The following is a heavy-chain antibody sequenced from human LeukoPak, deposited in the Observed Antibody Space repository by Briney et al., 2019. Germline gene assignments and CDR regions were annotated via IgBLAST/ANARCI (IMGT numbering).Heavy chain of an antibody. CDR1: GGSISSYY. CDR3: ARYSGSYYGY. CDR2: IYYSGST. Sequence: SETLSLTCTVSGGSISSYYWSWIRQPPGKGLEWIGYIYYSGSTSYNPSLKSRVTISVDTSKNQFSLKLSSVTAADTAVYYCARYSGSYYGYWGQGTLVTVSS. D-gene: IGHD1-26*01. V-gene: IGHV4-59*08. J-gene: IGHJ4*02.